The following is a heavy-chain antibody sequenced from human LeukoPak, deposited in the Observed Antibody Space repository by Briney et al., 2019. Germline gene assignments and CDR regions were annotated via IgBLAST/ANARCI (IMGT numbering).Heavy chain of an antibody. D-gene: IGHD4-17*01. V-gene: IGHV1-2*06. Sequence: ASVKVSCKASGYTFTSYAMHWVRQAPGQRLEWMGRINPNSGDTNYAQKFQGRVTMTRDTSISTAYMELNRLRSDDTAVYYCARFPTVTTGFDYWGQGTLVTVSS. J-gene: IGHJ4*02. CDR2: INPNSGDT. CDR1: GYTFTSYA. CDR3: ARFPTVTTGFDY.